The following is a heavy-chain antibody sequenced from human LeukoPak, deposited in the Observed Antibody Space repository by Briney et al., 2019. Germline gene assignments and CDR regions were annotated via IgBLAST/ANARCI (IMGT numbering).Heavy chain of an antibody. Sequence: SETLSLTCTVSGGSISSYYWSWIRQPPGKGLEWIGSIYYSGGTYYNPSLKSRVTISVDTSKNQFSLKLSSVTAADTAVYYCARIPGVFTMVRGATDYWGQGTLVTVSS. CDR3: ARIPGVFTMVRGATDY. J-gene: IGHJ4*02. D-gene: IGHD3-10*01. V-gene: IGHV4-59*12. CDR1: GGSISSYY. CDR2: IYYSGGT.